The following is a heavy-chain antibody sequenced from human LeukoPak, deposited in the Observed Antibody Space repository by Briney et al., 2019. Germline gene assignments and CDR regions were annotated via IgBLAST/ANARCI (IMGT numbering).Heavy chain of an antibody. J-gene: IGHJ3*01. CDR1: GDSVSTASNA. CDR3: FRLNWRRKAFDV. CDR2: TYYNSKWYT. V-gene: IGHV6-1*01. Sequence: SQTLSLTCAISGDSVSTASNAWYWLRQSPSRGLEWLGRTYYNSKWYTDYAVSVSGRTTINPDTSRNELSLQLSFVTPEDTAVYYCFRLNWRRKAFDVWGEGRMVTVSS. D-gene: IGHD1-20*01.